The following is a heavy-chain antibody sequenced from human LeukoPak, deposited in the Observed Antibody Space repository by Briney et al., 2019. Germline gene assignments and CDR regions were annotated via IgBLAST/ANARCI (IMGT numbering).Heavy chain of an antibody. J-gene: IGHJ4*02. CDR3: AKTHLERVPAPPFGY. Sequence: GGSLRLSCAASGFTFSQYAMHWVRQAPGKGLDWVAVISYDGSNKYYADSVKGRFTISRDNSKNTLYLQMNSLRAEDTAVYYCAKTHLERVPAPPFGYWGQGTLVTVSS. D-gene: IGHD6-6*01. CDR2: ISYDGSNK. CDR1: GFTFSQYA. V-gene: IGHV3-30*18.